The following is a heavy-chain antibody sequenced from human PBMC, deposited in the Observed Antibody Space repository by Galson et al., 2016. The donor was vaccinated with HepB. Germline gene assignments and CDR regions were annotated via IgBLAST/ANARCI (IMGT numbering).Heavy chain of an antibody. CDR1: GGSISNYY. V-gene: IGHV4-4*07. J-gene: IGHJ6*04. D-gene: IGHD3-10*01. CDR3: ARLEGSGRLDV. CDR2: MSISGTT. Sequence: SETLSLTCTVSGGSISNYYWSWIRQPAGDGLEWIGRMSISGTTKYNPSLKSRVTMSVDTSKIQFSLKLSSATAADTAVYYCARLEGSGRLDVWGKGIMVTVSP.